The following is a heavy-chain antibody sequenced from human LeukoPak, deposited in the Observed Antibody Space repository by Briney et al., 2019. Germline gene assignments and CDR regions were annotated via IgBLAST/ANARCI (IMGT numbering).Heavy chain of an antibody. CDR1: GFTFSSYA. D-gene: IGHD5-24*01. CDR3: ARESTGGGYNFDY. CDR2: ISGGSGSST. V-gene: IGHV3-23*01. J-gene: IGHJ4*02. Sequence: QPGGSLRLSCAASGFTFSSYALSWVRQAPGKGLEWFSAISGGSGSSTYYADAVKGRFTISRDNSKTTLYLEMNSLRAEDTAVYYCARESTGGGYNFDYWGQGTLVTVSS.